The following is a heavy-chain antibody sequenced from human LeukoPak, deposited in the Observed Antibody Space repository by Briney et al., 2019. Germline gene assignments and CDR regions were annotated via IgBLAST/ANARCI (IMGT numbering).Heavy chain of an antibody. CDR1: GFTFSSYW. CDR3: AREVPDMVTTSHDAFDI. Sequence: PGGSLRLSCAASGFTFSSYWMSWVRQAPGKGLEWVANIKQDGSEKYYVDSVKGRFTISRDNATNSLYLQMNSLRAEDTAVYYCAREVPDMVTTSHDAFDIWGQGTMVTVSS. V-gene: IGHV3-7*01. D-gene: IGHD5-12*01. J-gene: IGHJ3*02. CDR2: IKQDGSEK.